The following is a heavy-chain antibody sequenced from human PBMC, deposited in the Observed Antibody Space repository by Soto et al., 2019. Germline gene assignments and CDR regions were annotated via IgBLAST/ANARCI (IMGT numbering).Heavy chain of an antibody. V-gene: IGHV3-53*05. Sequence: GGSLRLSCAVSGFTVSSNYMNCIRKAPGKGLEWVSGISGSGGSTYYADSVKGRFTISRDNSKNTLYLQMSSLRAEDTAVYYCVKTLQYSYGLPHWGQGTLVTVSS. CDR3: VKTLQYSYGLPH. D-gene: IGHD5-18*01. CDR2: ISGSGGST. J-gene: IGHJ4*02. CDR1: GFTVSSNY.